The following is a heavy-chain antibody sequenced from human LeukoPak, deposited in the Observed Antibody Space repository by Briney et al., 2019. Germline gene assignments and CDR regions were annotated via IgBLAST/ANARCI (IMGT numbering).Heavy chain of an antibody. CDR1: GFTFSGSA. D-gene: IGHD2/OR15-2a*01. Sequence: PGGCLRLSCAASGFTFSGSAIDWVRQASGEGLEWVGRIRRKANSYAPAYAASVKGRFTISRDDSKNTAYLQMNSLKTEDTAVYYCTRRENRGVDYWGQGTLVTVSS. CDR2: IRRKANSYAP. J-gene: IGHJ4*02. V-gene: IGHV3-73*01. CDR3: TRRENRGVDY.